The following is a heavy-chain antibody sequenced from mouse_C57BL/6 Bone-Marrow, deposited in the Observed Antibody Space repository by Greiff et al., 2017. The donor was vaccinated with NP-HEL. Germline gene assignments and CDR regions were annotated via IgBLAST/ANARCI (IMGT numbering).Heavy chain of an antibody. CDR1: GYSFTGYY. D-gene: IGHD1-1*01. J-gene: IGHJ2*01. CDR2: INPSTGGT. Sequence: EVQLQQSGPELVKPGASVKISCKASGYSFTGYYMHWVKQSSEKSLEWIGEINPSTGGTSYNQKFKGKATLTVDKSSSTAYMQLKSLTSEDSAVYYCARDEDDYGTPDYWGQGTTLTVSS. V-gene: IGHV1-43*01. CDR3: ARDEDDYGTPDY.